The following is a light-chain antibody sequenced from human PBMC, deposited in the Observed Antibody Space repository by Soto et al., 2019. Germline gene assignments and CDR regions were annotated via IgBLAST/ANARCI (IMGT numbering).Light chain of an antibody. V-gene: IGLV2-11*01. Sequence: QSALTQPRSVSGSPGQSVTISCTGTSSDVGGYNYVSWYQQHPDKAPKLMIYDVSKRPSGVPDRFSGSKSGNTASLTISGLQAEDEADYYCSSYASSSSYVFGGGTKVTVL. J-gene: IGLJ1*01. CDR3: SSYASSSSYV. CDR2: DVS. CDR1: SSDVGGYNY.